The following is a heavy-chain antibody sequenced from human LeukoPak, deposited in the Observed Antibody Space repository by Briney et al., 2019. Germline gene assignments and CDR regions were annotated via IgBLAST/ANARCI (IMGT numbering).Heavy chain of an antibody. Sequence: GGSLRLSCAASGFTFSSYAMNWVRQAPGKGLEWVSAISGSGGSTYYADSVKGRFTISRDNSKNTLYLQMNSLRAEDTAVYYCAKLLSLVVVPVNMDVWGKGTTVTVSS. D-gene: IGHD2-2*01. CDR2: ISGSGGST. CDR3: AKLLSLVVVPVNMDV. CDR1: GFTFSSYA. J-gene: IGHJ6*03. V-gene: IGHV3-23*01.